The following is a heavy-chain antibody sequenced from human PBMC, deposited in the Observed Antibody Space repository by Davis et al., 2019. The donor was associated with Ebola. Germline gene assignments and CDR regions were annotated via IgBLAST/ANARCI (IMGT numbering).Heavy chain of an antibody. CDR1: GYTFTGYY. Sequence: ASVKVSCKASGYTFTGYYMHWVRQAPGQGLEWMGWINPNSGGTNYAQKFQGWVTMTRDTSISTAYMELSRLRSDDTAVYYCARGVTGTFTGWFDPWGQGTVVTVSS. CDR3: ARGVTGTFTGWFDP. V-gene: IGHV1-2*04. D-gene: IGHD1-7*01. CDR2: INPNSGGT. J-gene: IGHJ5*01.